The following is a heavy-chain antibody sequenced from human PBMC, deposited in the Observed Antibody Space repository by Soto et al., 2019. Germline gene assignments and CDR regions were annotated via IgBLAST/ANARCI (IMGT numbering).Heavy chain of an antibody. CDR1: GGSFSGYY. V-gene: IGHV4-34*01. CDR2: INHSGST. D-gene: IGHD6-13*01. CDR3: ARWSGYSSSWSYYFDY. J-gene: IGHJ4*02. Sequence: PSETLSLTCAVYGGSFSGYYWSWIRQPPGKGLEWIGEINHSGSTNYNPSLKSRVTISVDTSKNQFSLKLSSVTAADTAVYYCARWSGYSSSWSYYFDYWGQGTLVTVSS.